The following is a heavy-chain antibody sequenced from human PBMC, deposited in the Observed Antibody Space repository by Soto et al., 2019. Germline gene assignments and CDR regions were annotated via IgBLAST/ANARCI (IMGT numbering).Heavy chain of an antibody. D-gene: IGHD2-15*01. V-gene: IGHV4-31*03. CDR1: GGSISSGGYY. CDR2: IYYSGST. J-gene: IGHJ1*01. Sequence: QVQLQESGPGLVKPSQTLSLTCTVSGGSISSGGYYWSWIRQHPGKGLEWIGYIYYSGSTYYNPSLKSRVTIAVDTSKNQFSLKLSSVTAADTAVYYCASLGGYCSGGSCSSSVTFQHWGQGTLVTVSS. CDR3: ASLGGYCSGGSCSSSVTFQH.